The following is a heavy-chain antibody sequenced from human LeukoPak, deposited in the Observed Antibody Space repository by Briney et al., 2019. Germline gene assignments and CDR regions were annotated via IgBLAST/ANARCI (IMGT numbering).Heavy chain of an antibody. CDR3: ARRVYEGSYWFDP. CDR1: GGSISSYY. V-gene: IGHV4-59*08. J-gene: IGHJ5*02. CDR2: IYYSGST. Sequence: SETLSLTCTVSGGSISSYYLSWIRQPPGKGLEWIGCIYYSGSTNYNPSLKSRVTISVDTSKNQFSLKLSSVTAADTAVYYCARRVYEGSYWFDPWGQGTLVTVSS. D-gene: IGHD3-10*01.